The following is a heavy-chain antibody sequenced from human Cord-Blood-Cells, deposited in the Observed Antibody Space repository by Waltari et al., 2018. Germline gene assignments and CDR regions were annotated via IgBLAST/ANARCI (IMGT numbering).Heavy chain of an antibody. D-gene: IGHD3-10*01. CDR2: INHSGST. J-gene: IGHJ4*02. CDR3: ASTIRGVSY. Sequence: QVQLQQGGAGLLKPSETLSLTCAVHGGSFSGYYWSWCRQPPGKVLEWLGEINHSGSTNSTPSLKSRVTISVDTSKNQFSLKLSSVTAADTAVYYCASTIRGVSYWGQGTLVTVSS. V-gene: IGHV4-34*01. CDR1: GGSFSGYY.